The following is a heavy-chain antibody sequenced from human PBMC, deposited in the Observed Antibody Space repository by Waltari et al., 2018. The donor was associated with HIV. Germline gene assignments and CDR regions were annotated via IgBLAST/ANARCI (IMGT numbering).Heavy chain of an antibody. CDR3: ARDPNYYDSSGYYYYYGMDV. V-gene: IGHV3-21*01. J-gene: IGHJ6*02. D-gene: IGHD3-22*01. Sequence: EVQLVESGGGLVKPGGSLRLSCAASGFTFSSYSMNWVRQAPGKGLEWVSSISSSSSYIYYADSVKGRFTISRDNAKNSLYLQMNSLRAEDTAVYYCARDPNYYDSSGYYYYYGMDVWGQGTTVTVSS. CDR1: GFTFSSYS. CDR2: ISSSSSYI.